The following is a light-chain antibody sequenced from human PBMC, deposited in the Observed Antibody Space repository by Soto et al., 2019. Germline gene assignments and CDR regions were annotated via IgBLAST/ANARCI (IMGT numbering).Light chain of an antibody. CDR1: SSDIGGYNY. Sequence: QSVLTHPPSASGSPGQSVTISCTGTSSDIGGYNYVSWYQQHPGKAPKLIIYEVSKRPSGVPDRFSGSKSGNTASLTVSGLQAEDEADYYCCSYAGSRNYVFGTGTKVTVL. J-gene: IGLJ1*01. CDR2: EVS. CDR3: CSYAGSRNYV. V-gene: IGLV2-8*01.